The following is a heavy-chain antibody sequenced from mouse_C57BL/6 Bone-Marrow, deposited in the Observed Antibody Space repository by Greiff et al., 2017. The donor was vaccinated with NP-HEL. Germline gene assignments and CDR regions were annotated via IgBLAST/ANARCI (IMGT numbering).Heavy chain of an antibody. D-gene: IGHD1-1*01. V-gene: IGHV1-53*01. J-gene: IGHJ2*01. CDR1: GYTFTSYW. CDR2: INPSNGGT. CDR3: ARRGTTVVATFDY. Sequence: QVQLKESGTELVKPGASVKLSCKASGYTFTSYWMHWVKQRPGQGLEWIGNINPSNGGTNYNEKFKSKATLTVDKSSSTAYMQLSSLTSEDSAVYYCARRGTTVVATFDYWGQGTTLTVSS.